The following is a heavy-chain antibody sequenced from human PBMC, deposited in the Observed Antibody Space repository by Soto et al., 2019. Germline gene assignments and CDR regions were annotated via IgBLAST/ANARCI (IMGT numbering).Heavy chain of an antibody. CDR2: MYNTGST. Sequence: SETLSLTCTVSSGSISGYYWSWIRQPPGKGLEWIGYMYNTGSTVYNPSFKSRVTISVDTSKSQFSLRLNSVTAADTAVYYCARDLWGYCGTDCYPLDVWGQGTTVTVS. V-gene: IGHV4-59*01. CDR1: SGSISGYY. J-gene: IGHJ6*02. D-gene: IGHD2-21*02. CDR3: ARDLWGYCGTDCYPLDV.